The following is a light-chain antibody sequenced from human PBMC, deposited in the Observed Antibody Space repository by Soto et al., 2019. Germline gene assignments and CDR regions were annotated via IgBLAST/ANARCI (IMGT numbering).Light chain of an antibody. CDR2: DVS. CDR1: QSISSW. CDR3: QQYDNYDIT. J-gene: IGKJ5*01. Sequence: SQMTQSPSTLSASVGDRVTINCRASQSISSWLAWYQQKPGKAPKLLIYDVSNLETGVPSRFSGSGSETHFTLTINSLQPEDIATYYCQQYDNYDITFGQGTRLEI. V-gene: IGKV1-5*01.